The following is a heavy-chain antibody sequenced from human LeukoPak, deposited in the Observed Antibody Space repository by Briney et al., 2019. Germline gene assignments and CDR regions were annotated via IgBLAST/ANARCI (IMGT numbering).Heavy chain of an antibody. Sequence: GGTLRLTCAASGFTFSSCDMHWVRQAPGTGLGLVGVIWYDGSNNYYADSVRGRFTISRVNSKNTLYLLMNNLRTEDTAVYYCARDLESTRFDYWGQGTLVTVSS. CDR2: IWYDGSNN. J-gene: IGHJ4*02. D-gene: IGHD3-3*01. V-gene: IGHV3-33*01. CDR1: GFTFSSCD. CDR3: ARDLESTRFDY.